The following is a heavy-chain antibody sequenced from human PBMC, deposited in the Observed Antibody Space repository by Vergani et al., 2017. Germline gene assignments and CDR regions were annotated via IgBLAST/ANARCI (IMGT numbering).Heavy chain of an antibody. Sequence: QLQLQESGPGLVKPSETLSLTCTVSGGSISSSSYYWGWIRQPPGKGLEWIGSIYYSGSTYYNPSLKSRVTISVDTSKNQFSLKLSSVTAADTAVYYCARDHAAVAGTRYFDLWGRGTLVTVSS. CDR3: ARDHAAVAGTRYFDL. CDR2: IYYSGST. D-gene: IGHD6-19*01. V-gene: IGHV4-39*07. CDR1: GGSISSSSYY. J-gene: IGHJ2*01.